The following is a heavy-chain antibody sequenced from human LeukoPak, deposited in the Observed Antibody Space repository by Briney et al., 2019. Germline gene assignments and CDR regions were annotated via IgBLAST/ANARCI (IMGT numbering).Heavy chain of an antibody. J-gene: IGHJ5*02. V-gene: IGHV4-34*01. CDR1: GGSFSGYY. CDR3: ARQRYYGSGSYSLNWFDP. CDR2: INHSGST. Sequence: KPSETLSLTCAVYGGSFSGYYWSWIRQPPGKGLEWIGEINHSGSTNYNPSLKSRVTISVDTSKNQFSLKLSSVTAADTAVYYCARQRYYGSGSYSLNWFDPWGQGTLVTVSS. D-gene: IGHD3-10*01.